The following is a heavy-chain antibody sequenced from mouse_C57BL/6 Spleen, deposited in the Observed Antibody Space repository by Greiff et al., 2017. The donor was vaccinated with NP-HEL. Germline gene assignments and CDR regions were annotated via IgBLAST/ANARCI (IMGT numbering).Heavy chain of an antibody. J-gene: IGHJ2*01. CDR3: ARRGTYYGRSSFDY. CDR1: GYTFTSYW. V-gene: IGHV1-64*01. Sequence: QVQLQQPGAELVKPGASVKLSCKASGYTFTSYWMHWVKQRPGQGLEWIGMIHPNSGSTNYNEKFKSKATLTVDKSSSTAYMQLSSLTSEDSAVYYCARRGTYYGRSSFDYWGQGTTLTVSS. CDR2: IHPNSGST. D-gene: IGHD1-1*01.